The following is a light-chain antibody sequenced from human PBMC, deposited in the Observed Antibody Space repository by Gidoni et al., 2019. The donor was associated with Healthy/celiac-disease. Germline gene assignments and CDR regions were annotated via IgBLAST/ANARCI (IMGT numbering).Light chain of an antibody. Sequence: NFMLTQPHSVSESPGKTVTISCTGSSGSIARNYVQWYQQRPGSAPTTVIYEDNQRPSGVPDRFSGSIDSSSNSDSLTISGLKTEDEADYYCQSYDSSNWVFGGGTKLTVL. CDR2: EDN. J-gene: IGLJ3*02. CDR1: SGSIARNY. V-gene: IGLV6-57*02. CDR3: QSYDSSNWV.